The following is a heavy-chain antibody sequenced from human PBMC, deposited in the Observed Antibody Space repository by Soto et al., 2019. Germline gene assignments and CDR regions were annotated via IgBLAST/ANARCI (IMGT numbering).Heavy chain of an antibody. Sequence: ASVKVSCKASGYTFTSYAMHWVRQAPGQRLEWMGWINAGNGNTKYSQKFQGRVTITRDTSASTAYMELSSLRSEDTAVYYCARDLDVDTAMENYFDYWGQGTLVPVSS. CDR1: GYTFTSYA. D-gene: IGHD5-18*01. CDR3: ARDLDVDTAMENYFDY. V-gene: IGHV1-3*01. CDR2: INAGNGNT. J-gene: IGHJ4*02.